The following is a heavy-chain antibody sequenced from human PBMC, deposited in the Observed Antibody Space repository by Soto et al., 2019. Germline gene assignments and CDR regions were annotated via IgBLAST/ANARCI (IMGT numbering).Heavy chain of an antibody. D-gene: IGHD3-3*01. J-gene: IGHJ6*02. CDR2: IYYSGST. CDR1: GGSISSSSYY. Sequence: SETLSLTCTVSGGSISSSSYYWGWIRQPPGKGLEWIGSIYYSGSTYYNPSLKSRVTISVDTSKNQFSLKLSSVTAADTAVHYCARHLNDYAIFGVVITNYYYYGMDVWGQGTTVTVSS. V-gene: IGHV4-39*01. CDR3: ARHLNDYAIFGVVITNYYYYGMDV.